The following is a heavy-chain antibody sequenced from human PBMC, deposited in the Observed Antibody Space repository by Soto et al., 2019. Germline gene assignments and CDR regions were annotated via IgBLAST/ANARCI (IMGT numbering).Heavy chain of an antibody. D-gene: IGHD3-10*01. V-gene: IGHV4-59*08. CDR1: GGSISSDY. J-gene: IGHJ4*02. CDR3: TRHWDRGSLGY. Sequence: QVQLQESGPGLVKPSETLSLTCTVSGGSISSDYWSWIRQPPGKGLEWIGFIYYSGSINYNPSFESRVAISVDTSKNQFSLNLTSVTAADTAVYYCTRHWDRGSLGYWGLGTLVTVSS. CDR2: IYYSGSI.